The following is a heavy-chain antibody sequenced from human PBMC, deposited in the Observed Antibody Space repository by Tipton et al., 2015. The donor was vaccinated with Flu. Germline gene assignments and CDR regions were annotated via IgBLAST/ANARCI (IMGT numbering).Heavy chain of an antibody. J-gene: IGHJ3*01. CDR3: AKTGGGSWGIEDV. CDR1: GFTFRDSA. V-gene: IGHV3-23*01. CDR2: ISGNGGRT. Sequence: SLRLSCAASGFTFRDSAMNWVRQAPGKGLEWVSTISGNGGRTFYADSVKGRFSISRDNSKNTLYVQMNSLRAVDTALYYCAKTGGGSWGIEDVWGQGTLVTVSS. D-gene: IGHD6-13*01.